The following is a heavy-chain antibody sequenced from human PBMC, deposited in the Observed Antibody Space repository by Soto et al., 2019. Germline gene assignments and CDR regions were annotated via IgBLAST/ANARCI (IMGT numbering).Heavy chain of an antibody. CDR2: IYHSGST. D-gene: IGHD3-22*01. Sequence: LSLTCAVSGGSISSGGYSWSWIRQPPGKGLEWIGYIYHSGSTYYNPSLKSRVTISVDRSKNQFSLQLNSVTPEDTAVYYCARSYYYDSSGYFPHFDYWGQGTLVTVSS. CDR3: ARSYYYDSSGYFPHFDY. J-gene: IGHJ4*02. CDR1: GGSISSGGYS. V-gene: IGHV4-30-2*01.